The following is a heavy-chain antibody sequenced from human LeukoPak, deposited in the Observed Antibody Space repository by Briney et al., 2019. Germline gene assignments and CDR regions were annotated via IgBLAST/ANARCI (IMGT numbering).Heavy chain of an antibody. V-gene: IGHV4-34*01. Sequence: SETLSLTCAVYGGSFSGYYWSWIRQPPGKGLEWIGEINHSGSTNYNPSLKRRVTISVDTSKNQFSLKLSSVTAADTAVYYCARVATVAGPFDYWGQGTLVTVSS. CDR2: INHSGST. D-gene: IGHD6-19*01. J-gene: IGHJ4*02. CDR1: GGSFSGYY. CDR3: ARVATVAGPFDY.